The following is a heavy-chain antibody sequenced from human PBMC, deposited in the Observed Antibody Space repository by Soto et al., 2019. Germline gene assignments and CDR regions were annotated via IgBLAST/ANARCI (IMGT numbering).Heavy chain of an antibody. J-gene: IGHJ6*02. Sequence: SETLSLTCTVSGGSISSGGYYWSWIRQHPGKSMEWIGYIYYSGSTYYNPSLKSRVTISVDTSKNQFSLKLSSVTAADTAVYYCARENASIAVAGTNYYGMDVWGQGTTVTVSS. D-gene: IGHD6-19*01. CDR3: ARENASIAVAGTNYYGMDV. CDR2: IYYSGST. CDR1: GGSISSGGYY. V-gene: IGHV4-31*03.